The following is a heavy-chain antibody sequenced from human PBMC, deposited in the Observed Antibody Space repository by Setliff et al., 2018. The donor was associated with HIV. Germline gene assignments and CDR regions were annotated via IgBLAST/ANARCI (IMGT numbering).Heavy chain of an antibody. CDR3: ARVQMAYAAFDV. D-gene: IGHD4-17*01. CDR2: INPNNGGT. Sequence: GASVKVSCKASGYTFIGHYVHWVRQAPGQGLEWMGRINPNNGGTQYAQKFQGRVTMTRDTSISTAYMELISLRNDDTAVYYCARVQMAYAAFDVWGQGTMVTVSS. J-gene: IGHJ3*01. CDR1: GYTFIGHY. V-gene: IGHV1-2*06.